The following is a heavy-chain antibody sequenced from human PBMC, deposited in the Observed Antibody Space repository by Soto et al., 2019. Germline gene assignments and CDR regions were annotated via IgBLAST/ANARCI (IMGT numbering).Heavy chain of an antibody. CDR3: ARRPLLESHFDL. J-gene: IGHJ4*02. Sequence: ASVKVSCKGSGYTFNTYIIHWVRQAPGQRLEWMGWVNPGNGNTKSGQKFEGRLTITRDTSANTAYMELSSLTSEDTAVYYCARRPLLESHFDLWAQGTLVTVSS. CDR2: VNPGNGNT. CDR1: GYTFNTYI. V-gene: IGHV1-3*01.